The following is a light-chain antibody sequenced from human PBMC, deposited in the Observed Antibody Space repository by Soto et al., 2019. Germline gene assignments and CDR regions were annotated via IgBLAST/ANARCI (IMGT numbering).Light chain of an antibody. CDR3: QQVNSYPLT. CDR2: AAS. V-gene: IGKV1-9*01. Sequence: IQLTQSPSSLSVSVGDRVTITCRASQGLSSYLAWYQQKPGKAPKLLIYAASTLQSGVPSRFSGSGSETDFTLTISSLQAEDFATYYCQQVNSYPLTFGGGTKVEIK. CDR1: QGLSSY. J-gene: IGKJ4*01.